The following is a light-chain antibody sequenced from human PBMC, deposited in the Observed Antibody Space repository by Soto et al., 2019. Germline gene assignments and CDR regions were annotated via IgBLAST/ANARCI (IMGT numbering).Light chain of an antibody. Sequence: QSALTQPPSASGSPGQSVTISCTGTSSDIGTHNFVSWYQQHPGKAPKLMIYEVTKRPSGVPDRFSGSKSANTASLTVSGLQADDEADYYCSAYAGSKNLIFGGGTKLTVL. CDR3: SAYAGSKNLI. V-gene: IGLV2-8*01. CDR2: EVT. CDR1: SSDIGTHNF. J-gene: IGLJ1*01.